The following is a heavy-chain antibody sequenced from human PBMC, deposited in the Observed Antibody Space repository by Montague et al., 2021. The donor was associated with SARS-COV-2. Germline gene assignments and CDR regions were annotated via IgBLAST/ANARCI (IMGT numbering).Heavy chain of an antibody. J-gene: IGHJ2*01. CDR2: IWYDGSNE. CDR3: SRDSGYSYGFLPYWFFAL. Sequence: SLRLSCAASGFTFSRYGMHWVRQAPGKGLEWGAVIWYDGSNENYRDSVKGRFTISRDNSKNTRYLQMNSLRAEDTAVYYFSRDSGYSYGFLPYWFFALWGRGTLVSVSS. V-gene: IGHV3-33*01. D-gene: IGHD5-18*01. CDR1: GFTFSRYG.